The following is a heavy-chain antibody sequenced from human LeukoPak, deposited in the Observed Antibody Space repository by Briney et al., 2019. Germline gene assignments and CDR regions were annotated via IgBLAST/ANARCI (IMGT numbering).Heavy chain of an antibody. CDR3: ARGQYYYGSGSYYGLDY. CDR2: ISSSSSYI. D-gene: IGHD3-10*01. Sequence: PGGSLRLSCAASGFTFSSYSMNWVRQAPGKGLEWVSSISSSSSYIYYADSVKGRFTISRDNAKNSLYLQMNSLRAEDTAVYYCARGQYYYGSGSYYGLDYWGQGTLVTVSS. CDR1: GFTFSSYS. V-gene: IGHV3-21*04. J-gene: IGHJ4*02.